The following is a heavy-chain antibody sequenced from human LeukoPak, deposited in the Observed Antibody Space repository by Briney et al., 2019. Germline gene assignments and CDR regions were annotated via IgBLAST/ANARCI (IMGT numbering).Heavy chain of an antibody. V-gene: IGHV3-23*01. CDR3: AKDAVGATAYYFDY. Sequence: GGSLRLSCAASGFTFSTLAMSWVRQAPGKGLEWVSAISSSGDTYYAGSVKGRFTISRDNSKNTLYLQMNSLRAEDTAVYYCAKDAVGATAYYFDYWGQGTLVTVSS. CDR1: GFTFSTLA. CDR2: ISSSGDT. J-gene: IGHJ4*02. D-gene: IGHD1-26*01.